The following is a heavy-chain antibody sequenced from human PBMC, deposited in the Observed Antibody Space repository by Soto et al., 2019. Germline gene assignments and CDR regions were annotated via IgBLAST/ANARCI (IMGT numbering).Heavy chain of an antibody. J-gene: IGHJ6*03. Sequence: ASVKVSCKASGYTFTGYYMHWVRQAPGQGLEWMGWINPNSGGTNYAQKFQGWVTMTRDTSISTAYMELSRLRSDDTAVYYCARDAGYCTNGVCHPPGDMDVWGKGTTVTVSS. D-gene: IGHD2-8*01. V-gene: IGHV1-2*04. CDR2: INPNSGGT. CDR3: ARDAGYCTNGVCHPPGDMDV. CDR1: GYTFTGYY.